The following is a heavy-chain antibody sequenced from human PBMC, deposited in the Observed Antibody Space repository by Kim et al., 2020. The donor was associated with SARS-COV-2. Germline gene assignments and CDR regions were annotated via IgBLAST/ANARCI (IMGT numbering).Heavy chain of an antibody. J-gene: IGHJ4*02. CDR3: AREGGDVVGTYALES. V-gene: IGHV1-69*13. D-gene: IGHD2-21*02. Sequence: SVKVSCKSSGDTFSNFAISWVRQAPGKGLEWMGGIIPIYGTANYAQKFQGRVAITADESTTTVYMDLTSLTSEDTAVYYRAREGGDVVGTYALESWGQGTLVTVSS. CDR2: IIPIYGTA. CDR1: GDTFSNFA.